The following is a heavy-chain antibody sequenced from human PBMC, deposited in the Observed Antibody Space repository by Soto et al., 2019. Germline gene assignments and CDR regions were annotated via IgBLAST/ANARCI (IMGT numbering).Heavy chain of an antibody. D-gene: IGHD6-13*01. J-gene: IGHJ4*02. CDR2: IYYSGNT. CDR1: GGSLGSSSYY. V-gene: IGHV4-39*01. CDR3: ASIAAPGTTHFDF. Sequence: SETLSLTCTVSGGSLGSSSYYWGWIRQSPGKGLEWIGNIYYSGNTFYNPSLRSRVTISVDTSKNQFYLHLSSVTAADTAIFYCASIAAPGTTHFDFWGQGTLVTVSS.